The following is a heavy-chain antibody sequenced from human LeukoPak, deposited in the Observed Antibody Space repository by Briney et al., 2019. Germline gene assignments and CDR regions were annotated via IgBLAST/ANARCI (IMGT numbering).Heavy chain of an antibody. J-gene: IGHJ4*02. D-gene: IGHD3-10*01. V-gene: IGHV4-39*07. CDR3: ARARRYYYGSIDY. CDR1: GDSINSSGYY. Sequence: SETLSHTCTVSGDSINSSGYYWGWVRQPPGKGLEWIGSIYYTGNTYYNPSLKSRVTISLDTSKNQFSLKLSSMTAADTAVYYCARARRYYYGSIDYWGQGTLVTVSS. CDR2: IYYTGNT.